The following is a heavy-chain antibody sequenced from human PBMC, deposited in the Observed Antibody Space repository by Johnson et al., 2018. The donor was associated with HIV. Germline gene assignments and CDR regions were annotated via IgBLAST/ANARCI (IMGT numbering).Heavy chain of an antibody. CDR1: GFTFSSYA. V-gene: IGHV3-30*04. J-gene: IGHJ3*02. Sequence: QMQLVESGGGVVQPGRSLRLSCAASGFTFSSYAMHWVRQAPGKGLEWVAVISYDGSNKYYAESVRGRFTISRDNAKYTVDLQMNSLRAEDTAVYYCAKTFPLTAAGFPLNAFDIWGQGTMVTVSS. CDR3: AKTFPLTAAGFPLNAFDI. CDR2: ISYDGSNK. D-gene: IGHD6-13*01.